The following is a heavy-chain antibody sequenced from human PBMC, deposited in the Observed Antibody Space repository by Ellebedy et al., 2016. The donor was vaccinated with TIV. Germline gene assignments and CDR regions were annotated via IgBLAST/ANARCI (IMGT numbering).Heavy chain of an antibody. Sequence: MPSETLSLTCTVSRVSITEPTYYWAWLRQPPGKGLDWLGTIFHSGTTYKSPALRSLGSMSVDTSRNQFSLALKSGTAADTAVYYCARHLRYSDWRILDLWGPGILVAVSS. D-gene: IGHD3-9*01. CDR1: RVSITEPTYY. V-gene: IGHV4-39*01. J-gene: IGHJ5*02. CDR2: IFHSGTT. CDR3: ARHLRYSDWRILDL.